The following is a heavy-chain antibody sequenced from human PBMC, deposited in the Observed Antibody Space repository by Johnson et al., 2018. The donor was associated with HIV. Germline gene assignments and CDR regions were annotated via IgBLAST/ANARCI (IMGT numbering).Heavy chain of an antibody. V-gene: IGHV3-13*01. CDR2: IGTAGDT. D-gene: IGHD2-21*02. Sequence: VQLVESGGGVVQPGRSLRLSCAASGFTFSSYDMHWVRQATGKGLEWVSAIGTAGDTYYPGSVKGRFTISRENAKNSLYLQMNSLKSEDTAVYYCTAPVVVTHLDAFDMWGQGTMVTVSS. CDR1: GFTFSSYD. J-gene: IGHJ3*02. CDR3: TAPVVVTHLDAFDM.